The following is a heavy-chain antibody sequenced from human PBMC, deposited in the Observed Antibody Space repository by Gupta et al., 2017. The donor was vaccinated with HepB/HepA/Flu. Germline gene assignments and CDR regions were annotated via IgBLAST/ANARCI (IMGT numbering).Heavy chain of an antibody. CDR2: INQDGSEK. Sequence: EVQLVASGGGLVQPGGSVRLSCAASRFSFGSYWMSWVRQAPGKGLEWVANINQDGSEKYYVDSVKGRFTISRDNAKNSLYLQMNSLRAEDTAVYFLARAMAARNLPYYFDYWGQGTLVTVAS. CDR1: RFSFGSYW. J-gene: IGHJ4*02. V-gene: IGHV3-7*01. CDR3: ARAMAARNLPYYFDY. D-gene: IGHD6-6*01.